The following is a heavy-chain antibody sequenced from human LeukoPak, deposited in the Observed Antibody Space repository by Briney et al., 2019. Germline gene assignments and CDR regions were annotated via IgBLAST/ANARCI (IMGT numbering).Heavy chain of an antibody. J-gene: IGHJ6*04. CDR1: GDSVSSNSAA. D-gene: IGHD6-19*01. CDR2: TYYRSKWYN. V-gene: IGHV6-1*01. CDR3: ARARVAVAGGFDYYYYYGMDV. Sequence: SQTLSLNCAISGDSVSSNSAAWNWIRQSPPRGLEWLGRTYYRSKWYNDYAVSVKSRITINPDTSKNQFSLQLNSVTPGDTAVYYCARARVAVAGGFDYYYYYGMDVWGKGTTVTVSS.